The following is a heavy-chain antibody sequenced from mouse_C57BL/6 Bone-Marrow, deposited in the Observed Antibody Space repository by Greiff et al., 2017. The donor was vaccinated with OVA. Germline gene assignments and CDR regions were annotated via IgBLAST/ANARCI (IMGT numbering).Heavy chain of an antibody. V-gene: IGHV5-4*01. CDR3: ARDRYGSSYDWYFDV. Sequence: EVKLVESGGGLVKPGGSLKLSCAASGFTFSSYAMSWVRQTPEKRLEWVATISDGGSYTYYPDNVKGRFTISRANAKNNPYLQMSHLRTEDTAIDDGARDRYGSSYDWYFDVWGTGTTVTVSA. J-gene: IGHJ1*03. D-gene: IGHD1-1*01. CDR1: GFTFSSYA. CDR2: ISDGGSYT.